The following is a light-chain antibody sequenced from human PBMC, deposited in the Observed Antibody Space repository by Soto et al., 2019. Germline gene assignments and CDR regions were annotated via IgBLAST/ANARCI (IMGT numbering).Light chain of an antibody. CDR2: EVS. J-gene: IGLJ2*01. V-gene: IGLV2-14*01. Sequence: QSALTQPASVSGSPGQSITISCTGTSSDISAYNYVSWYQQHPGKAPKLMIYEVSRRPSGVSNRFSGSGSGNTASLTISGLRAEDEADYYCSSYTTSSTLVFGGGTKL. CDR3: SSYTTSSTLV. CDR1: SSDISAYNY.